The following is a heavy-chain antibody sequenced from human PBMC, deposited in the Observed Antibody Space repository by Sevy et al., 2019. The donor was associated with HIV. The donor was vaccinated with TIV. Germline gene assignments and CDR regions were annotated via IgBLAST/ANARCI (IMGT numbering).Heavy chain of an antibody. J-gene: IGHJ4*02. CDR3: AREYSGTYYYFDY. Sequence: GGSLRLSCAASGFTFSSYWMHWVRQAPGKGLVWVSRINSDGSSTNYADSVKGRFTISRDNAKNTLYLQMNSLRAEDTAVYYCAREYSGTYYYFDYWGQGILVTVSS. V-gene: IGHV3-74*01. CDR1: GFTFSSYW. CDR2: INSDGSST. D-gene: IGHD1-26*01.